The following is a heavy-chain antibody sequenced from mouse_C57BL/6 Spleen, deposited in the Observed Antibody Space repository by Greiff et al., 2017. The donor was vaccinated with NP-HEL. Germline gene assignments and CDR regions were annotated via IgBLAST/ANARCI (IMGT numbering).Heavy chain of an antibody. Sequence: ESGPGMVKPSQSLSLTCTVTGYSITSGYDWHWIRHFPGNKLEWMGYISYSGSTNYNPSLKSRISITHDTSKNHFFLKLNSVTTEDTATYYCARGGWEDYAMDYWGQGTSVTVSS. V-gene: IGHV3-1*01. CDR3: ARGGWEDYAMDY. CDR2: ISYSGST. CDR1: GYSITSGYD. D-gene: IGHD4-1*01. J-gene: IGHJ4*01.